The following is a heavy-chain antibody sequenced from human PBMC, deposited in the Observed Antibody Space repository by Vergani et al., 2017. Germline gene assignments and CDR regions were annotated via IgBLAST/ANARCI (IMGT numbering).Heavy chain of an antibody. J-gene: IGHJ3*02. D-gene: IGHD2-21*02. CDR3: ARDVNGAYCGGDCYSGAGDAFDI. Sequence: QGQLAQSGAEVKKPGSSVKVSCKASGGTFSSNSISWVRQAPGQGLEWMGRIIPIFGTANYAQKFQGRVTITADESTSTAYMELSSLRSEDTAVYYCARDVNGAYCGGDCYSGAGDAFDIWGQGTMVTVSS. CDR1: GGTFSSNS. V-gene: IGHV1-69*13. CDR2: IIPIFGTA.